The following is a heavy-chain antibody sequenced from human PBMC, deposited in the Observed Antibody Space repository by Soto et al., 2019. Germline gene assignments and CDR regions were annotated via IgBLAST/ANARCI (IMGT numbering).Heavy chain of an antibody. CDR1: GFTFSSYG. J-gene: IGHJ4*02. D-gene: IGHD3-16*01. CDR2: IWYDGSNK. CDR3: ARPYDYIWGIAY. Sequence: GGSLRLSCAASGFTFSSYGMHWVRQAPGKGLEWVAVIWYDGSNKYYADSVKGRFTISRDNSKNTLYLQMNSLRAEDTAVYYCARPYDYIWGIAYWGQGTLVTVSS. V-gene: IGHV3-33*01.